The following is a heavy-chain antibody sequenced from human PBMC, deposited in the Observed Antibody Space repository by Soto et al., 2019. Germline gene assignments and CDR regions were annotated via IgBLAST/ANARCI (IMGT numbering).Heavy chain of an antibody. CDR2: ISGSVGST. Sequence: GGSLRLSCAASGFTFSSYAMSWVRQAPGKGLEWVSAISGSVGSTYYADSVKGRFTISRDNSKNTLYLQMNSLRAEDTAVYYCAKGGDSGYDYFDYWGQGTLVTVSS. V-gene: IGHV3-23*01. CDR1: GFTFSSYA. D-gene: IGHD5-12*01. J-gene: IGHJ4*02. CDR3: AKGGDSGYDYFDY.